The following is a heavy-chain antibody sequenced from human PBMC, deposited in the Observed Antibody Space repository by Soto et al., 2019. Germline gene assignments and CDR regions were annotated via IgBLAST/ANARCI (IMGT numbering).Heavy chain of an antibody. Sequence: EVQVLESGGGLVQPGGSLRLSCAASGFTFSSYAMNWVRQAPGKGLEWVSTISDSGSTYYADSVKGRFTVSRDNSKNTLYLQMNNLRAEDTAVYYCAKGGKGICSSTSCLYYFDYWGQGTLVIVS. CDR2: ISDSGST. CDR3: AKGGKGICSSTSCLYYFDY. V-gene: IGHV3-23*01. D-gene: IGHD2-2*01. CDR1: GFTFSSYA. J-gene: IGHJ4*02.